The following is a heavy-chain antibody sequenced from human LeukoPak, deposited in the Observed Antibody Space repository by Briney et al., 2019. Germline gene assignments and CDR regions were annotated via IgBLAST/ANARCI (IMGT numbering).Heavy chain of an antibody. CDR3: ARGLGIWYFDL. Sequence: QPGRSLRLSCAASGFTFSSYAMHWVRQAPGKGLEWVAVISYDGSNKYYADSVKGRFTVSRDNSKNTLNLQMNSLRAEDTAVYYCARGLGIWYFDLWGRGTLVTVSP. CDR2: ISYDGSNK. J-gene: IGHJ2*01. V-gene: IGHV3-30-3*01. CDR1: GFTFSSYA.